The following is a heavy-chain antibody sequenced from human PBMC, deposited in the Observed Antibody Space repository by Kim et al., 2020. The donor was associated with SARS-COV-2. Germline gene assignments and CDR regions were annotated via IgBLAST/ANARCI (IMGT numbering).Heavy chain of an antibody. J-gene: IGHJ4*02. D-gene: IGHD3-22*01. CDR1: GGSISSSSYY. V-gene: IGHV4-39*07. CDR2: IYYSGST. CDR3: ASGLSITMIVVVTPFDY. Sequence: SETLSLTCTVSGGSISSSSYYWGWIRQPPGKGLEWIGSIYYSGSTYYNPSLKSRVTISVDTSKNQFSLKLSSVTAADTAVYYCASGLSITMIVVVTPFDYWGQGTLVTVSS.